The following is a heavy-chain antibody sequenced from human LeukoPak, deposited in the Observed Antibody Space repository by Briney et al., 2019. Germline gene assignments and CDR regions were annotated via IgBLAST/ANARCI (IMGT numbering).Heavy chain of an antibody. CDR3: AKLAHGSGSPDIDY. D-gene: IGHD3-10*01. J-gene: IGHJ4*02. Sequence: GGSLRLSCAASGFTFSSYAMTWVRQAAWKGLEWASTISADGRSTYYADSVKGWLTISRDNSKNTLYLQMNSLGAEDTAVYYCAKLAHGSGSPDIDYWGQGTLVTVSS. CDR1: GFTFSSYA. V-gene: IGHV3-23*01. CDR2: ISADGRST.